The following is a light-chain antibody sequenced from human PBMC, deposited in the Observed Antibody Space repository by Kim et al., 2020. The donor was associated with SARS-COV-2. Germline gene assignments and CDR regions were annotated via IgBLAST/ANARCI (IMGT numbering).Light chain of an antibody. CDR2: QDT. CDR3: QAWDSSTAV. J-gene: IGLJ2*01. V-gene: IGLV3-1*01. Sequence: VPPGQTASITCAGDKLGDKYACWYQQKPGQSPVLVIYQDTKRPSGIPERFSGSNSGNTATLTISGTQAMDEADYYCQAWDSSTAVFGGGTQLTVL. CDR1: KLGDKY.